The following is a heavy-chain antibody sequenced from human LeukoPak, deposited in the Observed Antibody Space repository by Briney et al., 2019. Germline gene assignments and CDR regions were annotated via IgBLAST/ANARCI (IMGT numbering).Heavy chain of an antibody. D-gene: IGHD3-3*01. V-gene: IGHV4-31*03. CDR1: GGSISSGGYY. J-gene: IGHJ4*02. Sequence: PSETLSLTCTVSGGSISSGGYYWSWIRQHPGKGPEWIGYIYYSGSTYYNPSLKSRVTISVDTSKNQFSLKLSSVTAADTAVYYCARARGRFLEFPFDYWGQGTLVTVSS. CDR3: ARARGRFLEFPFDY. CDR2: IYYSGST.